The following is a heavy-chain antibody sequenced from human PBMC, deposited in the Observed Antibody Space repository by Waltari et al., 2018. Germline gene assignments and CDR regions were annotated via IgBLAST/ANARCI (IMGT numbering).Heavy chain of an antibody. CDR1: GGSISSYY. CDR3: ARGPDYYDSSGYYDAFDI. CDR2: IYYSGIT. D-gene: IGHD3-22*01. V-gene: IGHV4-59*01. J-gene: IGHJ3*02. Sequence: QVQLQESGPGLVKPSETLSLTCTVSGGSISSYYWSWIRQPPGKGLEWIGYIYYSGITNYNPSLKSRVTISVDTSKNQFSLKLSSVTAADTAVYYCARGPDYYDSSGYYDAFDIWGQGTMVTVSS.